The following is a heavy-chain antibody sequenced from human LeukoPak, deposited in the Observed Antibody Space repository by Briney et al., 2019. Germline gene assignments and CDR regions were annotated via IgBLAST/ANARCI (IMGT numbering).Heavy chain of an antibody. Sequence: SVKVSCKASGGTFSSYAISWVRQAPGQGLEWMGGIIPIFGTANYAQKFQGRVTITADESTSTAYMELSSLRSEDTAIYYCVRGCSDTCYRFDYWGQGTLVTVSS. V-gene: IGHV1-69*13. CDR3: VRGCSDTCYRFDY. CDR1: GGTFSSYA. D-gene: IGHD2-15*01. J-gene: IGHJ4*02. CDR2: IIPIFGTA.